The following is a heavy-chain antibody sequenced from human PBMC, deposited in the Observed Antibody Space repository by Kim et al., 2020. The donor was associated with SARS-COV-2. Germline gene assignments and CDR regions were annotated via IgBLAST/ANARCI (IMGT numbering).Heavy chain of an antibody. CDR3: ARGGYSYGSGGDY. V-gene: IGHV4-31*03. D-gene: IGHD5-18*01. J-gene: IGHJ4*02. CDR1: GGSISSGGYY. Sequence: SETLSLTCTVSGGSISSGGYYWSWIRQHPGKGLEWIGYIYYSGSTYYNPSLKSRVTISVDTSKNQFSLKLSSVTAADTAVYYCARGGYSYGSGGDYWGQGTLVTVSS. CDR2: IYYSGST.